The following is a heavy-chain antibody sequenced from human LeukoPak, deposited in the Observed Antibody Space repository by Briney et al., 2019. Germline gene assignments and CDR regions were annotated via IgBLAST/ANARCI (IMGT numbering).Heavy chain of an antibody. CDR2: IYYSGST. V-gene: IGHV4-39*07. J-gene: IGHJ6*02. Sequence: SETLSLTCTVSGGSISSSSYYWGWIRQPPGKGLEWIGSIYYSGSTYYNPSLKSRVTISVDTSKNQFSPKLSSVTAEDTAVYYCARAPSPASYAMDVWGQGTTVTVSS. CDR1: GGSISSSSYY. CDR3: ARAPSPASYAMDV.